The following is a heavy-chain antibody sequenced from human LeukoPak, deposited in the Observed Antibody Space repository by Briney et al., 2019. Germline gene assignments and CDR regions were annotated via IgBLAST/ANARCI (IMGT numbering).Heavy chain of an antibody. D-gene: IGHD3-9*01. Sequence: SVKVSCKASGDTFSKYAITWVRQAPGQGLEWMGNIVPVFGTPIYAQKFQGRVTITTDESGTTAYMELSSLRSEDTALYYCASRYTTSRHFDWDVDYWGQGTLLTVSS. J-gene: IGHJ4*02. V-gene: IGHV1-69*05. CDR2: IVPVFGTP. CDR3: ASRYTTSRHFDWDVDY. CDR1: GDTFSKYA.